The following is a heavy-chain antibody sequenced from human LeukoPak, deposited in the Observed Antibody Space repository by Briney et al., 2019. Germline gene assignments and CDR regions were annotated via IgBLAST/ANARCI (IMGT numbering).Heavy chain of an antibody. J-gene: IGHJ4*02. Sequence: HPGGSLRLSCAASGFTFSSYGMHWVRQAPGKGLEWVAFIRYDGSNKYYADSVKGRFTISRDNSKNTLYLQMNSLRAEDTAVYYCAKVWAVAGTGVDYWGQGTLVTVSS. V-gene: IGHV3-30*02. CDR3: AKVWAVAGTGVDY. CDR1: GFTFSSYG. D-gene: IGHD6-19*01. CDR2: IRYDGSNK.